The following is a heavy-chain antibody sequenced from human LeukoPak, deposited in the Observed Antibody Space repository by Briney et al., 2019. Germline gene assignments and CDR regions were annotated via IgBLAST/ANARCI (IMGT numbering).Heavy chain of an antibody. CDR3: AKRASGSGTSLYYFDY. Sequence: GGSLRLSCAASGFPFSSYGMHWVRQAPGKGLEYVSSISSNGGSTYYANSVKGRFTISRDNSKNTLYLQMGSLRAEDTAVYYCAKRASGSGTSLYYFDYWGQGTLVTVSS. D-gene: IGHD3-10*01. CDR1: GFPFSSYG. J-gene: IGHJ4*02. CDR2: ISSNGGST. V-gene: IGHV3-64*01.